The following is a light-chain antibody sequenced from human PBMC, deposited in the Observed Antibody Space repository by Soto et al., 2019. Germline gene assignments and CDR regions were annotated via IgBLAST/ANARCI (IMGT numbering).Light chain of an antibody. CDR3: QQTYRGGM. V-gene: IGKV1-39*01. CDR1: QSISDY. CDR2: AAS. Sequence: DIQVTQSPSSLSASVGDRVTIICRASQSISDYLNWYQQKPGQAPKLLIYAASSLQSGVPSRFSGTTSGTDFSLTISSLQPEDFATYYCQQTYRGGMFSQGTKVDIK. J-gene: IGKJ1*01.